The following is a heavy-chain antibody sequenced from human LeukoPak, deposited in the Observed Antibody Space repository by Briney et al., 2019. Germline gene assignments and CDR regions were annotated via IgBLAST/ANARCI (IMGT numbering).Heavy chain of an antibody. J-gene: IGHJ4*02. D-gene: IGHD3-10*01. CDR2: INRSGST. CDR3: ARDLFYGSGSRQVFVY. CDR1: GGSFSGYY. Sequence: SETLSLTCAVYGGSFSGYYWSWIRQPPGKGLEWIGEINRSGSTNYNPSLKSRVTISVDTSKNQFSLKLSSVTAADTAVYYCARDLFYGSGSRQVFVYWGQGTLVTVSS. V-gene: IGHV4-34*01.